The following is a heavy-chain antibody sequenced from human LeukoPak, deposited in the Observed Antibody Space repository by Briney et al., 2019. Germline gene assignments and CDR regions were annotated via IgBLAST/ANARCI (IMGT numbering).Heavy chain of an antibody. D-gene: IGHD2-21*01. Sequence: GGSLRLSCAASRFTFSSYAMSWVRQAPGKGLEWVSAISGSGGSTYYADSVKGRFTISRDNAKNSLYLQMNSLRAEDTAVYYCVRDHLWSFDIWGQGTVVTVSS. J-gene: IGHJ3*02. CDR3: VRDHLWSFDI. CDR2: ISGSGGST. CDR1: RFTFSSYA. V-gene: IGHV3-23*01.